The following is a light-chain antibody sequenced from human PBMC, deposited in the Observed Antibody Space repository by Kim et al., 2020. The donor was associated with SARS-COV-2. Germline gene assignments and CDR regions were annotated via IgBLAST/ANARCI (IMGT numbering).Light chain of an antibody. CDR2: DAS. J-gene: IGKJ4*01. CDR3: EQRRSWPLT. CDR1: QSVGTF. Sequence: LSPGERATRSCRVSQSVGTFLAWYQQKSGQAPRLLIYDASNRATGIPARLSGSGSGTDFTLTISSLEPEDFAVYYCEQRRSWPLTFGGGTKVDIK. V-gene: IGKV3-11*01.